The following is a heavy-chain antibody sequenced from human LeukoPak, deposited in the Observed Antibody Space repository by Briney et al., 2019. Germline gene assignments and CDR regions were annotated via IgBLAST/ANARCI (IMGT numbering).Heavy chain of an antibody. CDR2: ISGSGASA. D-gene: IGHD2-15*01. CDR3: AKNEVAGYCSGGSCLRYFDF. CDR1: GFTFSSYA. Sequence: GGSLRLSCATSGFTFSSYAMSWVRQAPGKGLEWVSAISGSGASAYYADSVKGRFTISRDNSKNTLYLQMNSLRAEDTDIYYCAKNEVAGYCSGGSCLRYFDFWGQGTLVTVSS. J-gene: IGHJ4*02. V-gene: IGHV3-23*01.